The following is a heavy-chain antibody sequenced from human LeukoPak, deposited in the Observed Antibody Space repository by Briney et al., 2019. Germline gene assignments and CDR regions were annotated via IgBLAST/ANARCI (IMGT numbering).Heavy chain of an antibody. CDR1: GFTFSSYG. V-gene: IGHV3-30*02. J-gene: IGHJ6*03. D-gene: IGHD6-13*01. CDR3: AKHSSSWPNYYYYYMDV. Sequence: GGSLRLSCAASGFTFSSYGIHWVRQAPGKGLEWVAFIRYDGSNEYYADSVKGRFTISRDNSKNTLYLQMNSLRAEDTAVYYCAKHSSSWPNYYYYYMDVWGKGTTVTVSS. CDR2: IRYDGSNE.